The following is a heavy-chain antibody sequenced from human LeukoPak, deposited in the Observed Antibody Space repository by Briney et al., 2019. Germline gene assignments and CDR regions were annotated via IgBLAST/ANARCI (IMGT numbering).Heavy chain of an antibody. CDR3: ATGLPYYYGSGSYSH. CDR2: FDPEDGET. Sequence: GASVKVSCKVSGYTLTELSMHWVQQAPGKGLEWMGGFDPEDGETIYAQKFQGRVTMTEDTSTDTAYMELSSLRSEDTAVYYCATGLPYYYGSGSYSHWGQGTLVTVSS. J-gene: IGHJ4*02. V-gene: IGHV1-24*01. CDR1: GYTLTELS. D-gene: IGHD3-10*01.